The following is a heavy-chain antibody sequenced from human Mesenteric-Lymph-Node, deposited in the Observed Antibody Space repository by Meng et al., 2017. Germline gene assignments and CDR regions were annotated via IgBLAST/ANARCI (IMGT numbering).Heavy chain of an antibody. V-gene: IGHV3-21*01. D-gene: IGHD3-16*01. J-gene: IGHJ5*02. CDR3: ARDSGGWFDP. Sequence: VQLEESGGGLLRPWGVLRLSFASFGFTFSCYSMNWLRQAPGKGLEWVSSISSSSSYIYYADSVKGRFTISRDNAKNSLYLQMNSLRAEDTAVYYCARDSGGWFDPWGQGTLVTVSS. CDR1: GFTFSCYS. CDR2: ISSSSSYI.